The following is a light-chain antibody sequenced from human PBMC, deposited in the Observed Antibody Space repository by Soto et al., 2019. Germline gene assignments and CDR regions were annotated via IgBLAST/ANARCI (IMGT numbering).Light chain of an antibody. J-gene: IGKJ4*01. V-gene: IGKV1-5*03. Sequence: DIQMTQSPSTLSASVGDRVTITCRASQSISSWLAWYQQKPGKAPKLLIYKASNLESGVPSRFSGSGSGTEFTLTISSLQPDDFATYYCQQYNSYSLTFGGGTKVDIK. CDR2: KAS. CDR3: QQYNSYSLT. CDR1: QSISSW.